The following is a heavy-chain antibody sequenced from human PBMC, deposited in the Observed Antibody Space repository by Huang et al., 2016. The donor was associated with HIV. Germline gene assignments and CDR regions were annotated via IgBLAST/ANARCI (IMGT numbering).Heavy chain of an antibody. J-gene: IGHJ3*01. CDR1: GYSFTEYG. D-gene: IGHD3-22*01. CDR2: ISAFNGDT. CDR3: ASDPKDHRIGYYRQRRGIDV. Sequence: QAQLMQSGPEVKKPGASVKVSCKTSGYSFTEYGITWGRQAPGQGPEWVGGISAFNGDTEIAQMLQGRVTLTTDTSTSMAYMELRSLRFDDTAVYFCASDPKDHRIGYYRQRRGIDVWGQGTMVSVSS. V-gene: IGHV1-18*01.